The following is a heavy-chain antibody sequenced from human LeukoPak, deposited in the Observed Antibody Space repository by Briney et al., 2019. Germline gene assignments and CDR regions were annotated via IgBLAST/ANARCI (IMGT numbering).Heavy chain of an antibody. CDR2: IFPGDSDT. J-gene: IGHJ5*01. Sequence: GESLKFSCKGYGDRSTSYWGAWLRQLPGKGLEWMGIIFPGDSDTRYSPSIQGQVTISVDRSISTAYLQWSSLKASVTAIYYCARRPLHSQTWLASWGQGTLVTVSS. CDR1: GDRSTSYW. CDR3: ARRPLHSQTWLAS. V-gene: IGHV5-51*01.